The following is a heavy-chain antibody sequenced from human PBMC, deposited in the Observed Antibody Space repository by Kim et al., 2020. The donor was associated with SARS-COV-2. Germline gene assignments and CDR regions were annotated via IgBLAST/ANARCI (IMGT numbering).Heavy chain of an antibody. J-gene: IGHJ4*02. CDR3: TTADGDSQGFDY. Sequence: DYTAPVKGRFTISRDDTKNTLYLQMNSLKTEDTAVYYCTTADGDSQGFDYWGQGTLVTVSS. D-gene: IGHD4-17*01. V-gene: IGHV3-15*01.